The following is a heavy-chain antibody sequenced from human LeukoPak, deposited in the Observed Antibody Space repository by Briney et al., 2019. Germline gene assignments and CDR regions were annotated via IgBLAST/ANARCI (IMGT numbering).Heavy chain of an antibody. Sequence: ASVKVSCKASGYTFTDYYMHWVRQAPGQGFEWMGWITPNDGDTNYAQKFQGRVTMNRDTSISRAHMEVSRLRSDDTAVYYCARANFLYCISSTCLFEYWGQGTLVTVSS. CDR1: GYTFTDYY. J-gene: IGHJ4*02. CDR2: ITPNDGDT. D-gene: IGHD2-2*01. CDR3: ARANFLYCISSTCLFEY. V-gene: IGHV1-2*02.